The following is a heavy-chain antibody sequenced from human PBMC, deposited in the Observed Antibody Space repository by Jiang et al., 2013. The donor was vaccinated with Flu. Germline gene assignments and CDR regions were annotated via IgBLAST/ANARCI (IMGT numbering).Heavy chain of an antibody. CDR2: FYYSGNT. V-gene: IGHV4-39*01. CDR3: ARRNLASPGSNWFDP. CDR1: GGSIGSRTYY. Sequence: LLKPSETLSLTCTVSGGSIGSRTYYWAWIRQPPGKGLEWIATFYYSGNTYNNPSLKTRITISVDTSKNQFSLTLSSVTAADTAVYYCARRNLASPGSNWFDPWGQGTLVTVSS. J-gene: IGHJ5*02. D-gene: IGHD6-13*01.